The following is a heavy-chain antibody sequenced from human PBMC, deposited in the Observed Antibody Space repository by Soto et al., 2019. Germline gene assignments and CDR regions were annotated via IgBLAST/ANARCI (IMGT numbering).Heavy chain of an antibody. CDR2: ISGHNGNT. CDR1: GYTFTRYG. D-gene: IGHD1-26*01. V-gene: IGHV1-18*01. Sequence: GASVKVSCKASGYTFTRYGISWVRQAPGQGLEWMGWISGHNGNTNYAQKFQGRATMTTDTSTSTADMELRSLRSDDSAVYYCARDISMGGTYKGMDVWGQGTTVTVSS. J-gene: IGHJ6*02. CDR3: ARDISMGGTYKGMDV.